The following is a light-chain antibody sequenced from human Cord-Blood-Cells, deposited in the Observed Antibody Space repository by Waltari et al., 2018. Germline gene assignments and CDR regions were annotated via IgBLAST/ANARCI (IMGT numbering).Light chain of an antibody. Sequence: QSALTQPASVSGSPGQSITISCTGTSSDVGSYNLVSWYQQHPGKAPKLMLYGGSKRPSGVSNRFSGSKSGTTASLTISGLQAEDEADYYCCSYAGTNWVFGGGTKLTVL. V-gene: IGLV2-23*01. CDR1: SSDVGSYNL. CDR2: GGS. CDR3: CSYAGTNWV. J-gene: IGLJ3*02.